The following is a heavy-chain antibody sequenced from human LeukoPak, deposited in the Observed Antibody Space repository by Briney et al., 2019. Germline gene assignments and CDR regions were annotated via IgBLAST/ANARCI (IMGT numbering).Heavy chain of an antibody. CDR1: GFSFSTYA. V-gene: IGHV1-18*01. Sequence: ASVKVSCKASGFSFSTYAINWVRQAPGQGLVWMGWINGYNGNTKYEQTVQGRVTMTTDTSTSTAYMELRSLRSDDTAVYYCAREEIVVSYGMDVWGQGTTVTVSS. D-gene: IGHD2-2*01. J-gene: IGHJ6*02. CDR3: AREEIVVSYGMDV. CDR2: INGYNGNT.